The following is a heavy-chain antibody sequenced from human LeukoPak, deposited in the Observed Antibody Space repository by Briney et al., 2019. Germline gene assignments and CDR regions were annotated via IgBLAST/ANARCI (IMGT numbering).Heavy chain of an antibody. CDR2: ISYDGSNK. CDR3: AKVPDSSGYGGAFDI. D-gene: IGHD3-22*01. V-gene: IGHV3-30*18. CDR1: GFTFSSYG. J-gene: IGHJ3*02. Sequence: PGGSLRLSCAASGFTFSSYGMHWVRQAPGKGLEWVAVISYDGSNKYYADSVKGRFTISRDNSKNTLYLQMNSLRAEDTAVYYCAKVPDSSGYGGAFDIWGQGTMVTVSS.